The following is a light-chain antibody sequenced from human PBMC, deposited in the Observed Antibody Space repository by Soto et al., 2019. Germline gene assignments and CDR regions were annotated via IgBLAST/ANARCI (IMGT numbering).Light chain of an antibody. J-gene: IGLJ1*01. V-gene: IGLV2-8*01. CDR2: EVT. CDR1: SSDVGAYNY. Sequence: QSVLTQPPSASGSPGQSVTISCTGTSSDVGAYNYVSWYQQRPGKAPKLIIYEVTKRPSGVPDRFSGSKSGNTASLTVSGLQAEDEADYYCSSYAGSDNFRVFGTGTKVTV. CDR3: SSYAGSDNFRV.